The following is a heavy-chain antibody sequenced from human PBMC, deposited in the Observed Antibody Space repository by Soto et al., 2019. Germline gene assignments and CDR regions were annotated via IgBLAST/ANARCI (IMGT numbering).Heavy chain of an antibody. V-gene: IGHV3-23*01. J-gene: IGHJ4*02. Sequence: GGSLRLSCAASGFTFSNYGMNWVRQAPGKGLEWVSAISGSGGSTYYADSVKGRFTISRDNSKNTLYLQMNSLRAEDTAVYYCASSSSGWDHFDYWGQGTLVTVSS. CDR1: GFTFSNYG. CDR3: ASSSSGWDHFDY. D-gene: IGHD6-19*01. CDR2: ISGSGGST.